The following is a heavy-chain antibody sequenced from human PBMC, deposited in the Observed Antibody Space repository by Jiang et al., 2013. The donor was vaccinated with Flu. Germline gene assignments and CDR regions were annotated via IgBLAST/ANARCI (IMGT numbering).Heavy chain of an antibody. J-gene: IGHJ6*04. V-gene: IGHV4-59*08. D-gene: IGHD5-18*01. CDR1: GGSISNYY. CDR2: VYHSGNT. Sequence: PGLVKPSETLSLTCTVSGGSISNYYWNWIRQPPGKGLEWIGYVYHSGNTNYNPSLKSRVTISADTSKNQFSLKLNSVTAADTAVYYCARRGHNYGNTYYYYGMEVWGKGTTVTVSS. CDR3: ARRGHNYGNTYYYYGMEV.